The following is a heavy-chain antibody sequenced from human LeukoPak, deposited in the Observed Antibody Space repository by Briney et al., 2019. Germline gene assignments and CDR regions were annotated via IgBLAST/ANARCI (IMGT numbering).Heavy chain of an antibody. CDR1: GGSISSYY. CDR2: IYTSGTI. D-gene: IGHD2-2*01. CDR3: AKDLIVVVPPARSNWFDP. V-gene: IGHV4-4*07. J-gene: IGHJ5*02. Sequence: PSETLSLTCTVSGGSISSYYWSWIRQPAGTALEWIGRIYTSGTITYNPSLKSRVTMSVDTSKNQFSLKLSSVTAEDTAVYYCAKDLIVVVPPARSNWFDPWGQGTLVTVSS.